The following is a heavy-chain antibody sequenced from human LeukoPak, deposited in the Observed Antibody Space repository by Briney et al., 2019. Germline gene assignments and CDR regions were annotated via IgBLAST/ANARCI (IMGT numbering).Heavy chain of an antibody. J-gene: IGHJ6*03. Sequence: AGSLRLSCAASGFTFSTYAMSWVRQAQGQGLEWVSLIGWSDGRTRYADSVKGRFTISRDNSKNTLYLEMNSLRAEDTAVYYCAKDSSSYDWGYMDVWGKGTAVTISS. CDR2: IGWSDGRT. CDR3: AKDSSSYDWGYMDV. CDR1: GFTFSTYA. V-gene: IGHV3-23*01. D-gene: IGHD3-22*01.